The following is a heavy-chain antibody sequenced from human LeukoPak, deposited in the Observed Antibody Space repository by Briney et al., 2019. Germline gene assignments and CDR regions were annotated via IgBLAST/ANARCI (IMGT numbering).Heavy chain of an antibody. J-gene: IGHJ6*02. Sequence: SQTLSLICAISGDSLSRNTAAWTWSRQSPSRGLEWLGRTYYRSRLYNDYAVSVKSRITIIPVTSKNQFSLQLNSVTPEDTAVYYCARGNYGMDVWGQGTTVTVSS. V-gene: IGHV6-1*01. CDR1: GDSLSRNTAA. CDR2: TYYRSRLYN. CDR3: ARGNYGMDV.